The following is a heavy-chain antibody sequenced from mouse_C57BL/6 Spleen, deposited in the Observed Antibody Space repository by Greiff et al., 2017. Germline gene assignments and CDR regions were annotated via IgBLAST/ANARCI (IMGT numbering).Heavy chain of an antibody. CDR1: DYAFSSSW. V-gene: IGHV1-82*01. D-gene: IGHD1-1*01. J-gene: IGHJ1*03. CDR2: IYPGDGDT. Sequence: VQLQQSGPELVKPGASVKISCKASDYAFSSSWMNWVKQRPGKGLEWIGRIYPGDGDTNYNGKFKGKATLTADKSSSTAYMQLSSLTSEDSAVYFCARYYYGSSYWYFDVWGTGTTVTVSS. CDR3: ARYYYGSSYWYFDV.